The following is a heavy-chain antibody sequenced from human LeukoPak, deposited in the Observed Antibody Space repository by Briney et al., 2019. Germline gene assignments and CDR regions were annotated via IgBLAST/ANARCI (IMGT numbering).Heavy chain of an antibody. CDR3: ARDHCVSSGCYEDYYYGMDV. J-gene: IGHJ6*02. Sequence: AASVKVSCKASGYTFTGYYTQWVRQAPGQGLEWMGWINPNSGGTNYAQKFQGRVTMTRDTSISTAYMELSRLRSDDTAVYFCARDHCVSSGCYEDYYYGMDVWGRGTTVTVSS. CDR1: GYTFTGYY. CDR2: INPNSGGT. D-gene: IGHD6-25*01. V-gene: IGHV1-2*02.